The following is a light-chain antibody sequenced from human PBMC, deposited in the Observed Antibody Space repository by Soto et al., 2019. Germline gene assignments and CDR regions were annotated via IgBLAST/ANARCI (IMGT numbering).Light chain of an antibody. CDR3: EDYGNYRT. V-gene: IGKV1-5*01. Sequence: IQMTQSPSTLSASVGDRVTITCRASQSISPWLAWYQRRPGSAPRLLIYDASRLEYGVPSRFSGSGSGTEFTLTISSLQPEDFASYYCEDYGNYRTFGKGIKVDIX. J-gene: IGKJ1*01. CDR2: DAS. CDR1: QSISPW.